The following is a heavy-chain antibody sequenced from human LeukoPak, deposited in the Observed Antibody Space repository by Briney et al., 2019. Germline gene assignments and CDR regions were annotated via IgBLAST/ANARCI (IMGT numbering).Heavy chain of an antibody. CDR3: VRGSLASGVVVYYYYYLDV. J-gene: IGHJ6*03. V-gene: IGHV3-30*02. CDR1: GFTFSSYG. D-gene: IGHD3-3*01. CDR2: IRYDGSNK. Sequence: PGGSLRLSCAASGFTFSSYGMHWVRQAPGKGPEWVAFIRYDGSNKYYADSVKGRFTISRDNAKNSLYLQMNSLRAEDTAVYYCVRGSLASGVVVYYYYYLDVWGKGTTVTVSS.